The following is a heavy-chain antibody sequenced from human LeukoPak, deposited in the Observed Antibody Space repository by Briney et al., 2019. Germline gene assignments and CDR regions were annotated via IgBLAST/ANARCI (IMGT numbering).Heavy chain of an antibody. J-gene: IGHJ6*03. D-gene: IGHD6-19*01. V-gene: IGHV3-15*01. CDR1: GFSFNNAW. CDR3: TTDSLGWAENYYYMDV. CDR2: IKSKFDGGTS. Sequence: GGSLRLSCAASGFSFNNAWMSWVRQAPGKGLEWVGRIKSKFDGGTSDYAAPVKGRFTISRDDSKNTLYLQINSLKTEDTAVYYCTTDSLGWAENYYYMDVWGKGTTVTVSS.